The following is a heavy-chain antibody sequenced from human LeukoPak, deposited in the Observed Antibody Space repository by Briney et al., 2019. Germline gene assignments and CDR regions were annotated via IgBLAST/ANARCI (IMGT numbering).Heavy chain of an antibody. D-gene: IGHD3-10*01. Sequence: ASVKVSCKASGYTFTSYAMHWVRQAPGQRLKWMGWINAGNGNTKYSQKFQGRVTITRDTSASTAYMELSSLRSEDTAVYYCARVSYYYGSGSPRGYFDYWGQGTLVTVSS. J-gene: IGHJ4*02. CDR1: GYTFTSYA. V-gene: IGHV1-3*01. CDR2: INAGNGNT. CDR3: ARVSYYYGSGSPRGYFDY.